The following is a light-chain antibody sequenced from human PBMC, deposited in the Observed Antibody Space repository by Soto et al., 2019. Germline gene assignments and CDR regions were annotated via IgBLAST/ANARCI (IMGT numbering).Light chain of an antibody. CDR2: KAS. Sequence: IQITHSPSPLSASVADRVPITFRASQTISTWLAWYQQKPGKAPKLLIYKASILESGVPSRFSGSGSGTEFTLTISSLQPEDFATYYCQQYNSYWTFAQGTKVDI. CDR1: QTISTW. J-gene: IGKJ1*01. V-gene: IGKV1-5*03. CDR3: QQYNSYWT.